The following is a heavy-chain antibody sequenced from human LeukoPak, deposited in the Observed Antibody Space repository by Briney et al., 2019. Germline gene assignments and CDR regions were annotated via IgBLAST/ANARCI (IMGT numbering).Heavy chain of an antibody. J-gene: IGHJ4*02. CDR1: GYTFTSYD. V-gene: IGHV1-8*03. D-gene: IGHD6-13*01. CDR2: MNPNSGNT. CDR3: ARGTAAGSAADY. Sequence: GASVKVSCRASGYTFTSYDINWVRQATGQGLEWMGWMNPNSGNTGYAQKFQGRVTITRNTSISTAYMELSSLRSEDTAVYYCARGTAAGSAADYWGQGTLVTVSS.